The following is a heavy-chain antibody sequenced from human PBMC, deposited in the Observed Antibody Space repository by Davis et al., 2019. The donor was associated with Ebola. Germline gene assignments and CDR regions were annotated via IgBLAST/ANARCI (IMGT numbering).Heavy chain of an antibody. CDR3: SRDHREASPDLYYYYYYAFDV. V-gene: IGHV3-74*01. D-gene: IGHD3/OR15-3a*01. CDR2: INIDGSST. J-gene: IGHJ6*02. Sequence: PGGSLRLSCAASGFRFGSYWMHWVRQVPGKGPVWLARINIDGSSTIYADSVRGRFTISRDNAKNTVYLQINRLRAEDSAVYYCSRDHREASPDLYYYYYYAFDVWGQGTTVTVS. CDR1: GFRFGSYW.